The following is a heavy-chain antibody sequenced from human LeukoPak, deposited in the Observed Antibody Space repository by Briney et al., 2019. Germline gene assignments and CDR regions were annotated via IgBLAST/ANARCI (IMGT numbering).Heavy chain of an antibody. CDR3: ARIADYYYYGMDV. Sequence: PSETLSLTCAVYGGSFSGYYWSWIRQPPGKGLEWIGEINHSGSTNYNPSLKSRVTISVGTSKNQFSLKLSSVTAADTAVYYCARIADYYYYGMDVWGQGTTVTVSS. CDR2: INHSGST. CDR1: GGSFSGYY. J-gene: IGHJ6*02. V-gene: IGHV4-34*01.